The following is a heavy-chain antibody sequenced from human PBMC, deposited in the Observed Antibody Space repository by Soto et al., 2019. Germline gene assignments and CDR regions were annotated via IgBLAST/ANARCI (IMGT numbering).Heavy chain of an antibody. CDR1: GFTFSSYA. V-gene: IGHV3-23*01. CDR3: AKSHVRAVAHNWFDS. Sequence: GGSLRLSCAASGFTFSSYAMSWVRQAPGKGLEWVSAISGSGGSTYYADSVKGRFTISRDNSKNTLYLQMNSLRAEDTAVYYCAKSHVRAVAHNWFDSWGQGTLVTVSS. D-gene: IGHD6-19*01. J-gene: IGHJ5*01. CDR2: ISGSGGST.